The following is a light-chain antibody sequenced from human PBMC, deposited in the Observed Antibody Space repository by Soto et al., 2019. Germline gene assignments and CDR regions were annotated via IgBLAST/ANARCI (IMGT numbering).Light chain of an antibody. J-gene: IGKJ3*01. CDR3: QQYNNWPRN. CDR1: QSVSSN. CDR2: GAS. V-gene: IGKV3-15*01. Sequence: EIVMTQSPATLSVSPGERATLSCRASQSVSSNLAWYQQKPGQAPWLLIYGASIRSTGIPARFSGSGSGTEFTLNISSLQYEDFAVYYCQQYNNWPRNFGPGTKVDIK.